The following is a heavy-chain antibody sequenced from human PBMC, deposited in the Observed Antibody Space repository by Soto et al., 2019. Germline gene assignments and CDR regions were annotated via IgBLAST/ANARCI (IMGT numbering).Heavy chain of an antibody. CDR1: GGSISSYY. Sequence: PSETLSLTCTVSGGSISSYYWSWIRQPAGKGLEWIGRIYTSGSTNYNPSLKSRVTMSVDTSKNQFSLKLSSVTAADTAVYYCARDQNDYGDYGGARASTNWFDPWGQGTLVTVSS. CDR3: ARDQNDYGDYGGARASTNWFDP. V-gene: IGHV4-4*07. J-gene: IGHJ5*02. CDR2: IYTSGST. D-gene: IGHD4-17*01.